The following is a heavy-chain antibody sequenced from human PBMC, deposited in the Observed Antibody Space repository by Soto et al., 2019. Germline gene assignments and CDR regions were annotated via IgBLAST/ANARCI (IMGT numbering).Heavy chain of an antibody. CDR1: DGSLSDDY. V-gene: IGHV4-34*01. CDR3: AKGGSGSYSNAFDI. J-gene: IGHJ3*02. Sequence: PSETLSLTCAVYDGSLSDDYYTWTRQSPGKGLEWIGEIHPSGSTYYNPSLKTRVTLSQDTSKKQFSLNLISVTAADTGEYYCAKGGSGSYSNAFDIWGQGTMVTVSS. CDR2: IHPSGST. D-gene: IGHD3-10*01.